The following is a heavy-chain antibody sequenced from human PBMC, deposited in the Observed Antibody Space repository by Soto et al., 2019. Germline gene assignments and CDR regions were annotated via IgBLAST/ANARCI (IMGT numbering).Heavy chain of an antibody. V-gene: IGHV3-66*01. CDR3: ARYPWAADY. J-gene: IGHJ4*02. D-gene: IGHD3-16*01. Sequence: EVQLVESGGGLVQPGGSLRLSCAASGFTVSTKYMSWVRQAPGKGLEWVSVIYSGGSTFYADSVRGRFTISRDNSKNTVNLHMNSLRAEDAAVYYCARYPWAADYWGQGTLVTVFS. CDR1: GFTVSTKY. CDR2: IYSGGST.